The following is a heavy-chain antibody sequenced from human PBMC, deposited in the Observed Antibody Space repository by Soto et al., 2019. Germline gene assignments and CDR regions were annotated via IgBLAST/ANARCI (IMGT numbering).Heavy chain of an antibody. J-gene: IGHJ4*02. CDR1: GGSFTDYY. V-gene: IGHV4-34*01. D-gene: IGHD3-10*01. CDR3: ARSGRTCTEPPCYTYFDY. Sequence: QVQLQQWGTGLLRPSETLSLTCAVYGGSFTDYYWTWIRQSPGKGLEWLGEINHRGITISNPSLKRRFNISGDTSRKQFSLHVYSVTAADTAVYFRARSGRTCTEPPCYTYFDYWGQGSLVTVSS. CDR2: INHRGIT.